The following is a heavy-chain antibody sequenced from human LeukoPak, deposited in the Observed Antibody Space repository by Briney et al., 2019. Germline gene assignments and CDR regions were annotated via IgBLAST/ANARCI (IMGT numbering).Heavy chain of an antibody. V-gene: IGHV7-4-1*02. CDR1: GYTFTNYA. CDR3: ARDNYGDYFDY. Sequence: VSVKVSCKASGYTFTNYAMNWVRQAPGQGLEWMGWINTNTGNPTYAQGFTGRFVFSLDTSVSTAYLQISSLKAEDTAVYYCARDNYGDYFDYWGQGTLVTVSS. D-gene: IGHD4-17*01. CDR2: INTNTGNP. J-gene: IGHJ4*02.